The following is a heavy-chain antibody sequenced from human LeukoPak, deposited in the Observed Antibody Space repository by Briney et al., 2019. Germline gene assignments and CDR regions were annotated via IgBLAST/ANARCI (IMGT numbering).Heavy chain of an antibody. CDR3: ARVRDYGGNTDAFDI. Sequence: ASVKVSCKASGYTFTSYGISWVRQAPGQGLEWMGWISAYNGNTNYAQKLQGRVTMTTDTSTSTAYMELRSLRSDDTAMYYCARVRDYGGNTDAFDIWGQGTMVTVSS. CDR1: GYTFTSYG. CDR2: ISAYNGNT. V-gene: IGHV1-18*01. D-gene: IGHD4-23*01. J-gene: IGHJ3*02.